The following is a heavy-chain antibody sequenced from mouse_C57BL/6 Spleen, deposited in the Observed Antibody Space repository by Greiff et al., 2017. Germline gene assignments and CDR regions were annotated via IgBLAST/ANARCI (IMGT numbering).Heavy chain of an antibody. CDR1: GYAFTNYL. Sequence: VQLQESGAELVRPGTSVKVSCKASGYAFTNYLIEWVKQRPGQGLEWIGVLNPGSGGTNYNEKFKGKATLTADKSSSTAYMQLSSLTSEDSAVYFCARRGSYAMDYWGQGTSVTVSS. V-gene: IGHV1-54*01. CDR2: LNPGSGGT. CDR3: ARRGSYAMDY. D-gene: IGHD3-1*01. J-gene: IGHJ4*01.